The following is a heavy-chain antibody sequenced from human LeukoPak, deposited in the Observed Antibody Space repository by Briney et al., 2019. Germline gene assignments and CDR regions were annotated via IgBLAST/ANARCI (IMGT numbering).Heavy chain of an antibody. Sequence: SSQTLSLTCTVSGGSISGGGYYWSWIRQPPGKGLEWIGYIYHSGNTYYNPSLKSRVTISVDRSKNQFSLKLSSVTAADTAVYYCARWVYSSSCDYWGQGTLVTVSS. CDR2: IYHSGNT. CDR3: ARWVYSSSCDY. D-gene: IGHD6-13*01. V-gene: IGHV4-30-2*01. CDR1: GGSISGGGYY. J-gene: IGHJ4*02.